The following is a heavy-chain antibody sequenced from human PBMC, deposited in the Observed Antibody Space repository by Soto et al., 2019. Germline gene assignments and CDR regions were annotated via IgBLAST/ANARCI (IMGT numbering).Heavy chain of an antibody. Sequence: SETLSLTCTVSGGSISSSSYYWGWIRQPPGKGLEWIGSIYYSGSTYYNPSLKSRVTISVDTSKNQFSLKLSSVTAADTAVYYCARLMGASRYYFDYWGQATLVTVSS. CDR3: ARLMGASRYYFDY. D-gene: IGHD1-26*01. CDR1: GGSISSSSYY. V-gene: IGHV4-39*01. J-gene: IGHJ4*02. CDR2: IYYSGST.